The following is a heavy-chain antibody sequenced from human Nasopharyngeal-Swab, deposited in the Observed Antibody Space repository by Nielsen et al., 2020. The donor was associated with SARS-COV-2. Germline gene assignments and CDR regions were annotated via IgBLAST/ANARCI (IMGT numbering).Heavy chain of an antibody. J-gene: IGHJ4*02. CDR3: ASPVRSDDLGPYDY. CDR1: GFTVNTNY. D-gene: IGHD3-3*01. CDR2: IYSSGNT. Sequence: GGSLRLSCAASGFTVNTNYMTWVRQAQGKGLEWVSVIYSSGNTYYADSVKGRFTISRDNSKNTLYLQMNSLRAEDTAVYYCASPVRSDDLGPYDYWGQGTQVTVSS. V-gene: IGHV3-66*01.